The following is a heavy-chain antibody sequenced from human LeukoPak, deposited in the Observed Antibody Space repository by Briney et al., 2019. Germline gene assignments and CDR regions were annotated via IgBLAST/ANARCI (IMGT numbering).Heavy chain of an antibody. CDR2: IIPIFGTA. CDR3: ASQTYYYGSGSYSS. D-gene: IGHD3-10*01. V-gene: IGHV1-69*13. CDR1: GGTFSGYA. J-gene: IGHJ4*02. Sequence: ASVKVSCKASGGTFSGYAISWVRQAPGQGLEWMGGIIPIFGTANYAQKFQGRVTITADESTSAAYMELSGLRSEDTAVYYCASQTYYYGSGSYSSWGQGTLVTVSS.